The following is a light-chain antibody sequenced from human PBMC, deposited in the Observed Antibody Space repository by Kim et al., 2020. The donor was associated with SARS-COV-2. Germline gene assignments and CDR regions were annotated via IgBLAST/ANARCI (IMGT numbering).Light chain of an antibody. CDR3: QSRDSGGKVG. CDR2: GRN. V-gene: IGLV3-19*01. J-gene: IGLJ2*01. CDR1: SLRSYY. Sequence: SSELTQDPVVSVALGQTVRITCQGDSLRSYYATWYQQKPRQAPVLVIYGRNNRPSGIPDRFSGSAPGNTASLTISGTQAEDEADFYCQSRDSGGKVGFGG.